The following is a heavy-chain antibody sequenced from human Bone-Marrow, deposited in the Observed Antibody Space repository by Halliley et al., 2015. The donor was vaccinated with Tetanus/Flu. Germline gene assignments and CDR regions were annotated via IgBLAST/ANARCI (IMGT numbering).Heavy chain of an antibody. V-gene: IGHV4-4*02. J-gene: IGHJ4*02. CDR2: IYHDGGP. D-gene: IGHD3-3*01. Sequence: KGPGWIGKIYHDGGPTYNPPLGSRVPISVDKPKNQFPLKLESVTAADTAVYYCVLNGYYSLDYWGPGTLVTVSS. CDR3: VLNGYYSLDY.